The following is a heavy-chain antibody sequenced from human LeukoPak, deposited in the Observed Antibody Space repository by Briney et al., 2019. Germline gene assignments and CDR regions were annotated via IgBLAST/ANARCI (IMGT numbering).Heavy chain of an antibody. CDR1: GYTFTSYG. CDR2: ISAYNGNT. CDR3: ARRVWYCSGGSCWDDAFDI. V-gene: IGHV1-18*01. J-gene: IGHJ3*02. Sequence: ASVKVSCKASGYTFTSYGISWARQAPGQGLEWMGWISAYNGNTNYAQKLQGRVTMTTDTSTSTAYMELRSLRSDDTAVYYCARRVWYCSGGSCWDDAFDIWGQGTMVTVSS. D-gene: IGHD2-15*01.